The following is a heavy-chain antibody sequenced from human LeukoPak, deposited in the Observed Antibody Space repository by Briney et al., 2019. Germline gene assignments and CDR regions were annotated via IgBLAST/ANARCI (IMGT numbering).Heavy chain of an antibody. V-gene: IGHV4-34*01. CDR3: ARGRRSYYDY. J-gene: IGHJ4*02. CDR2: INHSGST. Sequence: SETLSLPCAVYGGSFSGYYWSWIRQPPGKGLEWIGEINHSGSTNYNPSLKSRVTISVDTSKNQFSLKLSSVTAADTAVYYCARGRRSYYDYWGQGTLVTVSS. CDR1: GGSFSGYY.